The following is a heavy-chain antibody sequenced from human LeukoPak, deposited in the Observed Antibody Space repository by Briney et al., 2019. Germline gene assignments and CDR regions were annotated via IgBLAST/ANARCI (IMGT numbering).Heavy chain of an antibody. J-gene: IGHJ4*02. CDR1: GFTFNSFG. CDR2: ISGSGDEA. Sequence: PGGSLRLSCAASGFTFNSFGVTWVRQAPGKGLEWVSTISGSGDEAFYAASVRGRFTISRDNSKSTMALQMNSLRAEDTAIYYCAKDLHDSSAPSDYWGQGTLVTVSS. CDR3: AKDLHDSSAPSDY. D-gene: IGHD3-22*01. V-gene: IGHV3-23*01.